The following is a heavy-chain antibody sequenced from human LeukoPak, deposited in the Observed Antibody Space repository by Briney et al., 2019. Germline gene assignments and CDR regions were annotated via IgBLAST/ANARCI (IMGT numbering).Heavy chain of an antibody. J-gene: IGHJ3*02. V-gene: IGHV1-46*02. Sequence: ASVKVSCKASGYTFNNHYMYWVRQAPGQGLEWMGVINPSGGSTSYAQKFQGRVTMTRDTSTRTVYMEVNSLRSEDTAVYYCARESPGFGSGYYPDAFDIWGQGTMVTVSS. CDR3: ARESPGFGSGYYPDAFDI. CDR1: GYTFNNHY. D-gene: IGHD3-22*01. CDR2: INPSGGST.